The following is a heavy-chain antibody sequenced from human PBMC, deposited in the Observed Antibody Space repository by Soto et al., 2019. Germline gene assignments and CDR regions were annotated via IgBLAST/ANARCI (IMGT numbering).Heavy chain of an antibody. Sequence: DVQLVESGGGLIQPGESLRLSRVAFGLTVSGTKYVAWVRQAPGKGLEWVSALYDVFGSFYADSVKGRFTTSSDRSRSTVYLQMNDLRPDDTAVYYCASWREREHAFDVWGQGTAVIVSP. CDR1: GLTVSGTKY. CDR2: LYDVFGS. CDR3: ASWREREHAFDV. J-gene: IGHJ3*01. D-gene: IGHD1-1*01. V-gene: IGHV3-53*01.